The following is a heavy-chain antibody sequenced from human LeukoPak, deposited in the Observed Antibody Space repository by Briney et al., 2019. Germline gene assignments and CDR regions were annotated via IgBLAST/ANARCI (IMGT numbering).Heavy chain of an antibody. D-gene: IGHD2/OR15-2a*01. Sequence: PSETLSLTCTVSGGSISSYYWNWIRQPPGKGLEWIAYISDIGSINYSPSLKGRVTISLDTSKNQFSLKLSSVTAADTAVYYCAGHHPRNTVDFWGQGTLVTVSS. V-gene: IGHV4-59*08. CDR3: AGHHPRNTVDF. J-gene: IGHJ4*02. CDR2: ISDIGSI. CDR1: GGSISSYY.